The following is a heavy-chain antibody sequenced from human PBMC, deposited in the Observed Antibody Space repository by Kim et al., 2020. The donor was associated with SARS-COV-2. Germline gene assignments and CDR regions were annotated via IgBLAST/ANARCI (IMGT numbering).Heavy chain of an antibody. V-gene: IGHV3-49*03. J-gene: IGHJ4*02. CDR2: IRSKAYGGTT. CDR3: TRVSGDPPTSEGFDY. Sequence: GGSLRLSCTASGFTFGDYAMSWFRQAPGKGLEWVGFIRSKAYGGTTEYAASVKGRFTISRDDSKSIAYLQMNSLKTEDTAVYYCTRVSGDPPTSEGFDYWGQGTLVTVSS. D-gene: IGHD3-10*01. CDR1: GFTFGDYA.